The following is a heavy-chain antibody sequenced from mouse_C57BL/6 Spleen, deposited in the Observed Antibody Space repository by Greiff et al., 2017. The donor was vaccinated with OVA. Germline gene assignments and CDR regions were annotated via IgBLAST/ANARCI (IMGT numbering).Heavy chain of an antibody. CDR2: IYPGDGDT. Sequence: QVQLQQSGPELVKPGASVKISCKASGYAFSSSWMNWVKQRPGKGLEWIGRIYPGDGDTNYNGKFKGKATLTADKSSSTAYMQLSSLTSEDSAVYFCARWKYYGSSYPLKDAMDYWGQGTSVTVSS. V-gene: IGHV1-82*01. CDR3: ARWKYYGSSYPLKDAMDY. D-gene: IGHD1-1*01. CDR1: GYAFSSSW. J-gene: IGHJ4*01.